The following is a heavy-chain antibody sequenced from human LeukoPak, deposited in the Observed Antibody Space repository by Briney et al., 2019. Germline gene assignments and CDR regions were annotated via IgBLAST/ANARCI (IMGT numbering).Heavy chain of an antibody. CDR1: IDSFSNYH. D-gene: IGHD2-2*01. Sequence: SETLSLTCAVYIDSFSNYHWNWIRQTPAKGMEWIGEVNESGGTNISPSLRSRVILSVDTSKNQFSLKLISVTVADTAIYYCASGSCSSTSCFYYYYYYMDVWGKGTTVTVSS. CDR2: VNESGGT. V-gene: IGHV4-34*01. CDR3: ASGSCSSTSCFYYYYYYMDV. J-gene: IGHJ6*03.